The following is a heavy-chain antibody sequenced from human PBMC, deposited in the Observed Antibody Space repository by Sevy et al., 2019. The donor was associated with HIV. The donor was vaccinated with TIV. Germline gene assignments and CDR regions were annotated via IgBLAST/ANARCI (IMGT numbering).Heavy chain of an antibody. CDR2: IRYDGSNK. CDR1: EFTFSSYG. D-gene: IGHD3-10*01. V-gene: IGHV3-30*02. J-gene: IGHJ4*02. CDR3: AKDPVRYYYGSGSYYNVAIDY. Sequence: GGSLRLSCAASEFTFSSYGMHWVRQAPGKGLEWVAFIRYDGSNKYYADSVKGRFTISRDNSKNTLYLQMNSLRAEDTAVYYCAKDPVRYYYGSGSYYNVAIDYWGQGTLVTVSS.